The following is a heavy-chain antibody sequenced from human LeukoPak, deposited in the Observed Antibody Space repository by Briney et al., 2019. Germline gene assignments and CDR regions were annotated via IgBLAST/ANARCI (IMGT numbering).Heavy chain of an antibody. V-gene: IGHV1-2*02. CDR3: ARAALGVWFGEPLGGPTEY. J-gene: IGHJ4*02. CDR1: GYTFTCYY. D-gene: IGHD3-10*01. CDR2: INPNSGGT. Sequence: GASVKVSCKASGYTFTCYYIHWVRQAPGQGLEWMGWINPNSGGTYYAQSFQDRVTMTRDTSISTAYMELSRLRSDDTAVYYCARAALGVWFGEPLGGPTEYWGQGTLVTVSS.